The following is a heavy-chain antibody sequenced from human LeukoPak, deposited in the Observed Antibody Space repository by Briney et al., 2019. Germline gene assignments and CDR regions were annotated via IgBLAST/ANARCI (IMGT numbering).Heavy chain of an antibody. V-gene: IGHV3-21*01. Sequence: GGSLRLSCAASGFTFSSYSMNWVRQAPGKGLELVSSISSSSSYIYYADSVKGRFTISRDNAKNSLYLQMNSLRAEDTAVYYCARDTDGPPDFDYWGQGTLVTVSS. CDR2: ISSSSSYI. J-gene: IGHJ4*02. CDR1: GFTFSSYS. CDR3: ARDTDGPPDFDY. D-gene: IGHD1-14*01.